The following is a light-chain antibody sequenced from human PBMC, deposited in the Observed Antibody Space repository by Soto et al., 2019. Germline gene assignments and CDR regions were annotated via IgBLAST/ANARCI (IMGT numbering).Light chain of an antibody. Sequence: DIVLTQSPGTLSLSPGERATLSCRASQSIYRNFVAWYQQRPGQAPRLLISGASTRSTGIPDRFTGSVSGTDFTLTISRLEPEDFAVYYCQQYGATPWTFAQGTKV. V-gene: IGKV3-20*01. CDR1: QSIYRNF. J-gene: IGKJ1*01. CDR2: GAS. CDR3: QQYGATPWT.